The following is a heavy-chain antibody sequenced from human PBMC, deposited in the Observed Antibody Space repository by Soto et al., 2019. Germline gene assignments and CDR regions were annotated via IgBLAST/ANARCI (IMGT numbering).Heavy chain of an antibody. J-gene: IGHJ4*02. V-gene: IGHV3-30-3*01. CDR1: GFTFSSYA. CDR2: ISYDGSNK. D-gene: IGHD2-2*01. Sequence: GGSLRLSCAASGFTFSSYAMHWVRQAPGKGLEWVAVISYDGSNKYYADSVKGRFTISRDNSKNTLYLQMNSLRAEDTAVYYCARDGALELVPAASPPDYWGQGTLVTVSS. CDR3: ARDGALELVPAASPPDY.